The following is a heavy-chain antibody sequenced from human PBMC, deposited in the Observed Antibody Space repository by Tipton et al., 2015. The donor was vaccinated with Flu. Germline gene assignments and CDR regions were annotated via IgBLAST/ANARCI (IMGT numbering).Heavy chain of an antibody. D-gene: IGHD1/OR15-1a*01. CDR2: IYPAGGGV. CDR1: GYTFTSYN. V-gene: IGHV1-46*01. Sequence: QLVQSGAEVKKPGASVKVSCKASGYTFTSYNIHCVRQAPGQGLEWMGIIYPAGGGVSYAQKFQGRVIMTRDKSTATIYMGLSSLRSEDTAMYYCARDKGGGTYTFDVWGQGTMVIVSS. J-gene: IGHJ3*01. CDR3: ARDKGGGTYTFDV.